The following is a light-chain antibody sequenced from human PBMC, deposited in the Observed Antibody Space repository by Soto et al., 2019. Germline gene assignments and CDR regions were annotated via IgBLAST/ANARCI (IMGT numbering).Light chain of an antibody. Sequence: QAVVTQPPSVSAAPGQKVTISCSGSSSNIGDFYVSWYQQSPGTAPRLLIYQNNKRPSGIPDRFSGSKSGTSATLGITGLQTGDEADYYCGTWDSSLNAWVFGGGTQLTVL. V-gene: IGLV1-51*02. CDR3: GTWDSSLNAWV. CDR2: QNN. CDR1: SSNIGDFY. J-gene: IGLJ3*02.